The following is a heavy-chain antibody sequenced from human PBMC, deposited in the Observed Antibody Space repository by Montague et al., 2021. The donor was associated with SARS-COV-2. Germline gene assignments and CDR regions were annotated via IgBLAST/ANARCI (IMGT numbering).Heavy chain of an antibody. CDR3: ARDYGDYSYYYSLDV. D-gene: IGHD4-17*01. J-gene: IGHJ6*02. V-gene: IGHV4-61*02. CDR2: IYSGGST. CDR1: GGSIRSGSYY. Sequence: TLSLTCTVSGGSIRSGSYYWSWIRQPAGKGLEWIGRIYSGGSTNYNPSLKSRVTMSVDTSKNQFSLKVSSVTAADTAVYYCARDYGDYSYYYSLDVWGQGTTVTVSS.